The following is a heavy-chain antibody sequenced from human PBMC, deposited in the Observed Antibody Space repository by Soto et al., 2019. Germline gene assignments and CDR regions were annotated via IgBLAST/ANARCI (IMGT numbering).Heavy chain of an antibody. Sequence: ASVKVSCKTSGYIFTAYSMHWVRQAPGQGLEWMGVVNPSGGSAHYAQSFEGRVTLTRDTSTSTFYMELSSLRSEDTAVYYCAREENCRGGSSSRGNLWGQGTLVTVSS. D-gene: IGHD6-6*01. CDR2: VNPSGGSA. CDR3: AREENCRGGSSSRGNL. V-gene: IGHV1-46*01. CDR1: GYIFTAYS. J-gene: IGHJ4*01.